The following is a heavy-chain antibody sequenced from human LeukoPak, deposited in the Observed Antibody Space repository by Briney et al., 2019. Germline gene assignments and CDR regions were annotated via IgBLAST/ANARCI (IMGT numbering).Heavy chain of an antibody. V-gene: IGHV1-69*05. CDR1: GGTFSSYA. CDR3: ARDHDILTGYLDY. J-gene: IGHJ4*02. D-gene: IGHD3-9*01. CDR2: IIPIFGTA. Sequence: SVKVSCKASGGTFSSYAISLVRQAPGQGLEWMGGIIPIFGTANYAQKFQGRVTITTDESTSTAYMELSSLRSEDTAVYYCARDHDILTGYLDYWGQGTLVTVSS.